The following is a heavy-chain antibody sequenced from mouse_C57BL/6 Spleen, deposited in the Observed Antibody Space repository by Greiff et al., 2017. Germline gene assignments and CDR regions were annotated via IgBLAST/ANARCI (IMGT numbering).Heavy chain of an antibody. CDR1: GYTFTSYW. Sequence: QVQLQQPGAELVKPGASVKLSCKASGYTFTSYWMHWVKQRPGQGLEWIGMIHPNSGSTNYNEKFKSKATLTVDKSSSTAYMQLSSLTSEDSAVYYCAREKDYAWFAYWGQGTLVTVSA. D-gene: IGHD2-4*01. CDR3: AREKDYAWFAY. J-gene: IGHJ3*01. V-gene: IGHV1-64*01. CDR2: IHPNSGST.